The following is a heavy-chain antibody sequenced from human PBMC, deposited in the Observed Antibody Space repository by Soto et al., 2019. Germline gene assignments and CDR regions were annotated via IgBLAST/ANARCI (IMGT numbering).Heavy chain of an antibody. CDR3: ARDGAYSSGWYLAFDI. Sequence: ASVKVSCKASGYTFTSYSISWVRQAPGQGLEWMGWISAYNGNTNYAQKLQGRVTMTTDTSTSTAYMELRSLRSDDTAVYYCARDGAYSSGWYLAFDIWGQGTMVTVSS. CDR2: ISAYNGNT. V-gene: IGHV1-18*01. J-gene: IGHJ3*02. CDR1: GYTFTSYS. D-gene: IGHD6-19*01.